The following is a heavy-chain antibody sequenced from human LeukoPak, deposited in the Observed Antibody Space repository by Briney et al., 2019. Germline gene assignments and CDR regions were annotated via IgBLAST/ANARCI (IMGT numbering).Heavy chain of an antibody. Sequence: ASVKVSCKASGYTFTSYGISWVRQAPGQGLEWMGWISAYNGNTNYAQKLQGRVTMTTDTSTSTAYMELSSLRSEDTAVYYCARGPTMVRGVPSYMDVWGKGTTVTISS. V-gene: IGHV1-18*01. CDR3: ARGPTMVRGVPSYMDV. CDR2: ISAYNGNT. J-gene: IGHJ6*03. CDR1: GYTFTSYG. D-gene: IGHD3-10*01.